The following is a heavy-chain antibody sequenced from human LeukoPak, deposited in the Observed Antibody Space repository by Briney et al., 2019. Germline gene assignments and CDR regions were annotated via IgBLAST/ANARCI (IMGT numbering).Heavy chain of an antibody. J-gene: IGHJ4*02. CDR3: ARGRNEEGKLLWFGDLTYYFDY. D-gene: IGHD3-10*01. CDR2: TYYRSKWYN. V-gene: IGHV6-1*01. CDR1: GDSVSSNSAA. Sequence: SQTLSLTCAISGDSVSSNSAAWNWIRQSPSRGLEWLGRTYYRSKWYNDYAVSVKSRITINPDTSKNQFSLQLNSVTPEDTAVYYCARGRNEEGKLLWFGDLTYYFDYWGQGTLVTVSS.